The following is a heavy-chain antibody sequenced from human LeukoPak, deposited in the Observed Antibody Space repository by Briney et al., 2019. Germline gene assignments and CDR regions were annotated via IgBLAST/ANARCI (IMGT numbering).Heavy chain of an antibody. D-gene: IGHD3-10*01. V-gene: IGHV3-7*01. CDR2: IKQDGSEK. J-gene: IGHJ4*02. CDR3: ARGITMVRGVIFY. CDR1: GFTFNSYW. Sequence: GGSLRVSCAASGFTFNSYWMSWVRQARGKGLEWVANIKQDGSEKYYVDSVKGRFTISRDNAKNSLYLQMNSLRAEDTAVYYCARGITMVRGVIFYWGQGTLVTVSS.